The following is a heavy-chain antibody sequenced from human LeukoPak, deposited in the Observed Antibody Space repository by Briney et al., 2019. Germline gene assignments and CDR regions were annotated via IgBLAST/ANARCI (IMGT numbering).Heavy chain of an antibody. CDR2: IYSGGST. D-gene: IGHD2-8*02. Sequence: GGSLRLSCAASGFTVSSNYMSWVRQAPGKGLEWVSVIYSGGSTYYADSVKGRFTISRDNSKNTLYLQMNSLRAEDTAVYYCAREGTGYYWYFDLWGRGALVTVSS. J-gene: IGHJ2*01. CDR1: GFTVSSNY. V-gene: IGHV3-66*01. CDR3: AREGTGYYWYFDL.